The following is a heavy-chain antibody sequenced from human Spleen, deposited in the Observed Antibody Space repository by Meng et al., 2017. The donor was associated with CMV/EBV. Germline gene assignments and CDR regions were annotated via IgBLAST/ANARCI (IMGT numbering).Heavy chain of an antibody. CDR3: ARVHNYGTPIDY. D-gene: IGHD5-18*01. Sequence: GSLRLSCTVSGGSINNYFWTWIRQSPGNGLEYIGYINYNGNTNYNPSLKSRVTISVDTSKNQFSLKLSSVTAADTAVYYCARVHNYGTPIDYWGQGALVTVSS. CDR1: GGSINNYF. V-gene: IGHV4-59*01. CDR2: INYNGNT. J-gene: IGHJ4*02.